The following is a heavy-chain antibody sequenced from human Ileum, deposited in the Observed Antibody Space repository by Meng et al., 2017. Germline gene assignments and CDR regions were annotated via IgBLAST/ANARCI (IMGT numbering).Heavy chain of an antibody. V-gene: IGHV3-33*01. CDR1: GFTFSSYG. D-gene: IGHD6-13*01. CDR3: ARLYGSSWYGEIYYYYGMDV. Sequence: GGSLRLSCAASGFTFSSYGMHWVRQAPGKGLEWVAVIWYDGSNKYYADSVKGRFTISRDNSKNTLYLQMNSLRAEDTAVYYCARLYGSSWYGEIYYYYGMDVWGQGTTVTVSS. CDR2: IWYDGSNK. J-gene: IGHJ6*02.